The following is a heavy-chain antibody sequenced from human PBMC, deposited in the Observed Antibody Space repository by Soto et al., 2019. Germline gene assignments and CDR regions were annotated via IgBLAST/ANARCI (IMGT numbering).Heavy chain of an antibody. D-gene: IGHD4-17*01. J-gene: IGHJ4*02. Sequence: QVQLVQSGAEVRKPGASVRLSCETSGYNFNQYYIHWVRQAPGQGLEWMGIINLRGGTTEYAHKFRGRVTVTGDTSTSTAYMQVSSLRSEDTAVYFCARGTDDSDVPRWDYWGQGTLVTVSS. CDR1: GYNFNQYY. CDR3: ARGTDDSDVPRWDY. V-gene: IGHV1-46*02. CDR2: INLRGGTT.